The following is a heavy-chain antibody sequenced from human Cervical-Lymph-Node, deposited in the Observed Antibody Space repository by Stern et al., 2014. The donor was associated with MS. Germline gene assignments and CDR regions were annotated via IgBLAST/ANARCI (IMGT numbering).Heavy chain of an antibody. CDR3: ARQTTAWASDV. Sequence: VQXVQSGAELIRPGESLKISCKGSGFKFSIYWIAWVRQMPGKGLEWMGIIYPGDSETRYSPSFQGQVTMSADKSTSTAYLQWSSLNASDTAMYFCARQTTAWASDVWGQGTLVTVSS. V-gene: IGHV5-51*01. CDR2: IYPGDSET. CDR1: GFKFSIYW. J-gene: IGHJ4*02. D-gene: IGHD1-14*01.